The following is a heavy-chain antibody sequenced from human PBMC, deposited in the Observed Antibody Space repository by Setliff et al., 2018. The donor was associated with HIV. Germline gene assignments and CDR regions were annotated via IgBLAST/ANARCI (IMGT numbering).Heavy chain of an antibody. D-gene: IGHD3-22*01. CDR3: ARQGAGDYYDSSDYYTGNGFDM. CDR2: FHHSGSA. CDR1: GYSISTAYH. V-gene: IGHV4-38-2*01. J-gene: IGHJ3*02. Sequence: SETLSLTCAVSGYSISTAYHWAWIRQSPGKGLEWIGGFHHSGSAHYNPSLKSRVTISGQTSKNQFSLTLTSVTAADTAIYYCARQGAGDYYDSSDYYTGNGFDMWGQGTMVTVSS.